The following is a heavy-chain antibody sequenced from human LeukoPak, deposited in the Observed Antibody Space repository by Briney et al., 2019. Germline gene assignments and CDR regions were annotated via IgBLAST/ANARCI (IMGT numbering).Heavy chain of an antibody. V-gene: IGHV3-21*01. J-gene: IGHJ4*02. CDR1: GFTFSSYS. CDR3: ARGWGSSSSAH. Sequence: GGSLRLSCAASGFTFSSYSMNWVRQAPGKGLEWVSSISSSSSYIYYANSVKGRFTISRDNAKNSLYLQMNSLRAEDTAVYYCARGWGSSSSAHWGQGTLVTVSS. D-gene: IGHD6-6*01. CDR2: ISSSSSYI.